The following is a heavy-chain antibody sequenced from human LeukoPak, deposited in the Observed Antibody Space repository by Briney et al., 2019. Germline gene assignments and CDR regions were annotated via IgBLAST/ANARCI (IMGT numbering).Heavy chain of an antibody. CDR2: IYTSGST. CDR3: ARERPKYYDSSGYSSLYYFDY. D-gene: IGHD3-22*01. CDR1: GGSISSYY. Sequence: PSETLSLTCTVSGGSISSYYWSWIRQPAGKGLEWIGRIYTSGSTNYNPSLKSRVTMSVDTSKNQFSPKLSSVTAADTAVYYCARERPKYYDSSGYSSLYYFDYWGQGTLVTVSS. J-gene: IGHJ4*02. V-gene: IGHV4-4*07.